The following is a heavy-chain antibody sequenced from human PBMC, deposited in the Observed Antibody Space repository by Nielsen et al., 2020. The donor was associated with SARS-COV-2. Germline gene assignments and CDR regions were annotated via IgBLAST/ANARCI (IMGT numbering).Heavy chain of an antibody. CDR2: ISSSGSTI. CDR3: AREADCSSTSCYRAFGPGYGMDV. J-gene: IGHJ6*02. Sequence: WIRQPPGKGLEWVSSISSSGSTIYYADSVKGRFTISRDNAKNSLYLQMNSLRAEDTAVYYCAREADCSSTSCYRAFGPGYGMDVWGQGTTVTVSS. V-gene: IGHV3-48*03. D-gene: IGHD2-2*01.